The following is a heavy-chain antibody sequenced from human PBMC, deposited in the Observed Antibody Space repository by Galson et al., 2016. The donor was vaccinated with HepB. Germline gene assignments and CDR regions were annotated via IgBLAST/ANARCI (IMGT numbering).Heavy chain of an antibody. J-gene: IGHJ4*02. Sequence: LRFSCAASGFTFSSYGMHWVRQAPGKGLEWVAFISYDGSNKKYADSVKGRFTISRDNSKKTLYLQMNSLRAEDTAVYYCAKDGRIYCSSASCHDHFHYWGQGTLVTVSS. D-gene: IGHD2-2*01. CDR1: GFTFSSYG. CDR2: ISYDGSNK. V-gene: IGHV3-30*18. CDR3: AKDGRIYCSSASCHDHFHY.